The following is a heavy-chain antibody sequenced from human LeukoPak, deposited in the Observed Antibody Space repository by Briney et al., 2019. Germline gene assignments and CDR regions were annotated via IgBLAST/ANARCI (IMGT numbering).Heavy chain of an antibody. J-gene: IGHJ4*02. Sequence: GGSLRLSCEASGFTFSSHLMHWVRQAPGKGLVWVSRISTDGSTTIYADSVKGRFTISRDNAKNTLYLQMNSLRAEDTAVYYCAKDRDYGGNSGDYWGQGTLVTVSS. D-gene: IGHD4-23*01. CDR1: GFTFSSHL. V-gene: IGHV3-74*01. CDR2: ISTDGSTT. CDR3: AKDRDYGGNSGDY.